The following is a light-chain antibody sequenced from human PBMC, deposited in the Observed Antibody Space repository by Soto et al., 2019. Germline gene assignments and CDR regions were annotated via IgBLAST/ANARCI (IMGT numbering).Light chain of an antibody. V-gene: IGLV2-14*01. CDR1: SSDVGDYNY. Sequence: QPASVSGSPGQSITISCTGTSSDVGDYNYVSWYQQHPGKAPKLMIYEVSNRPSGVSNRFSGSKSGNTASLTISGLQAEDEADYYCSSYTSSNTWVFGGGTKVTVL. CDR3: SSYTSSNTWV. J-gene: IGLJ3*02. CDR2: EVS.